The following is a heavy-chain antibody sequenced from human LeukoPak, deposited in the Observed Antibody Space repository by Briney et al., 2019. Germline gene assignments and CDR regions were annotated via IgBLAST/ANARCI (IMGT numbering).Heavy chain of an antibody. CDR2: IYYSGNT. CDR3: ARKRIAVAGTPSDY. J-gene: IGHJ4*02. Sequence: PSETLSLTCTVSGDSISTSNSYWGWIRQPPGKGLEWIGSIYYSGNTNYNPSLKSRVTISVDTSKNQFSLKLSSVTAADTAVYYCARKRIAVAGTPSDYWGQGTLVTVSS. V-gene: IGHV4-39*07. CDR1: GDSISTSNSY. D-gene: IGHD6-19*01.